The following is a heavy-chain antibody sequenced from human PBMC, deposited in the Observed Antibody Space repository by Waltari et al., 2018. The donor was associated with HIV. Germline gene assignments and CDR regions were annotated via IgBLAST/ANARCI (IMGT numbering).Heavy chain of an antibody. CDR1: GYPFTTYW. Sequence: VQLVQSGAEVRKSGESLTLSCKASGYPFTTYWIAWVRQMSGEGLEWMGIIYPFDSDTRYNPSFEGQITISADKSLATAYLEWSNLNASDAAIYYCARLFYYDTTGYINNAFDIWGQGTVVTVS. J-gene: IGHJ3*02. CDR2: IYPFDSDT. CDR3: ARLFYYDTTGYINNAFDI. D-gene: IGHD3-22*01. V-gene: IGHV5-51*03.